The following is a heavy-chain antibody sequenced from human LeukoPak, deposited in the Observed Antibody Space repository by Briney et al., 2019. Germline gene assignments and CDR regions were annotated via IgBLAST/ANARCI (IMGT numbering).Heavy chain of an antibody. D-gene: IGHD6-13*01. J-gene: IGHJ4*02. V-gene: IGHV3-33*01. CDR2: IWFDGSNQ. CDR1: GFIFTSHG. CDR3: ARGPYSSTWYYFEY. Sequence: GGSLRLSCAASGFIFTSHGMHWVRQAPGKGLEWVAVIWFDGSNQFYADSVKGRFTISRDNSKNTLYLQINSLRAEDTAVYYCARGPYSSTWYYFEYWGQGTLVTVSS.